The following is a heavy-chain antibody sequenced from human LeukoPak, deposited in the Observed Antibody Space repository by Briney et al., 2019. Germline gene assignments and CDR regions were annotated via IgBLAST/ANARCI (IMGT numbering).Heavy chain of an antibody. CDR3: AKDDDSGRGFDY. Sequence: GGSLRLSCAASGFTFSSYEMNWVRQAPGKGLEWVSYISSSGSTIYYADSVKGRFTISRDNAKNSLYLQMNSLRPEDTALYYCAKDDDSGRGFDYWGQGTLVTVSS. D-gene: IGHD3-22*01. CDR1: GFTFSSYE. J-gene: IGHJ4*02. CDR2: ISSSGSTI. V-gene: IGHV3-48*03.